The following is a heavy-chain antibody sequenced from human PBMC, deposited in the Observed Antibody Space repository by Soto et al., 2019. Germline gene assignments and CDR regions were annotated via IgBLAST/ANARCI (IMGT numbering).Heavy chain of an antibody. CDR3: ARAVGNYYGMDV. V-gene: IGHV3-11*05. D-gene: IGHD1-26*01. Sequence: QVQLVAPGGGLVKPGGSLRLPCAASGFTFSDYYMKWIRQAPGKGLEWLSYSDGSSAYTNYADSVKGRFNISRDNPKYSLFLQFCSLRDEDTAVYYCARAVGNYYGMDVWGQGTTVTVSS. J-gene: IGHJ6*02. CDR2: SDGSSAYT. CDR1: GFTFSDYY.